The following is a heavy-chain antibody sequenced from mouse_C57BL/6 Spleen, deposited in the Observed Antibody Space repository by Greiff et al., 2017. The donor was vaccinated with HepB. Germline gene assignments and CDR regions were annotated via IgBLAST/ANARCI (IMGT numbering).Heavy chain of an antibody. CDR1: GYTFTDYN. Sequence: VQLKQSGPELVKPGASVKIPCKASGYTFTDYNMDWVKQSHGKSLEWIGDINPNNGGTIYNQKFKGKATLTVDKSSSTAYMELRSLTSEDTAVYYCARSGYYYGSSYNFDYWGQGTTLTVSS. D-gene: IGHD1-1*01. V-gene: IGHV1-18*01. CDR3: ARSGYYYGSSYNFDY. J-gene: IGHJ2*01. CDR2: INPNNGGT.